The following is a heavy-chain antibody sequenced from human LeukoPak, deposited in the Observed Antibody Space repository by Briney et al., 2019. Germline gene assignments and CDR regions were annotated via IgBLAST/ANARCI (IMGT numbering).Heavy chain of an antibody. V-gene: IGHV3-30*03. CDR3: ARGGYTSSWYTDY. CDR1: GFTFSSYG. CDR2: ISYDGSNK. Sequence: GRSLRLSCAASGFTFSSYGMHWVRQAPGKGLEWVAVISYDGSNKYYADSVKGRFTISRDNAKNTLYLQMNSLRAEDTAVYYCARGGYTSSWYTDYWGQGTLVTVSS. J-gene: IGHJ4*02. D-gene: IGHD6-13*01.